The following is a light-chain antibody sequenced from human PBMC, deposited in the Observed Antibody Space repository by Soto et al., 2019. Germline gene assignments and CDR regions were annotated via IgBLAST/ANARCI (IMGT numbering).Light chain of an antibody. J-gene: IGLJ3*02. Sequence: QSALTQPPSASGSPGQSVTISCAGTSSDVGGYDYVSWYQQHPGKAPKLIIYEVNKRPSGVPDRFSGSKSANTASLTVSGLQAEDEADYYCSSYAGSNNLRMFGGGTKVTDL. CDR3: SSYAGSNNLRM. CDR1: SSDVGGYDY. V-gene: IGLV2-8*01. CDR2: EVN.